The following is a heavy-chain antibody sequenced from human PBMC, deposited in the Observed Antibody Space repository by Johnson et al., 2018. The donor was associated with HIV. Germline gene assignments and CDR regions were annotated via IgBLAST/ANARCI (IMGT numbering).Heavy chain of an antibody. CDR2: ISYDGSYT. D-gene: IGHD6-25*01. CDR3: TKGGGDSSANHDAFDI. Sequence: QVQLVESGGGLVQPGRSLRLSCAASGFTFSSYAMHWVRQAPGKGLEWVAGISYDGSYTFYADSVKGLFTISRDNSKNTLYLQMNSLRAEDTGVYYCTKGGGDSSANHDAFDIWGQGTMVTVSS. J-gene: IGHJ3*02. CDR1: GFTFSSYA. V-gene: IGHV3-30*18.